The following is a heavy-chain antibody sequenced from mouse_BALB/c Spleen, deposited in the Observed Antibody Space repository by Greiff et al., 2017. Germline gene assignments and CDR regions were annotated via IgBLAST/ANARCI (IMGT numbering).Heavy chain of an antibody. Sequence: EVQLHQSGPELVKPGASVKMSCKASGYTFTSYVMHWVKQKPGQGLEWIGYINPYNDGTKYNEKFKGKATLTSDKSSSTAYMELSSLTSEDSAVYYCASMASPYWYFDVWGAGTTVTVSS. CDR3: ASMASPYWYFDV. V-gene: IGHV1-14*01. J-gene: IGHJ1*01. D-gene: IGHD6-1*01. CDR2: INPYNDGT. CDR1: GYTFTSYV.